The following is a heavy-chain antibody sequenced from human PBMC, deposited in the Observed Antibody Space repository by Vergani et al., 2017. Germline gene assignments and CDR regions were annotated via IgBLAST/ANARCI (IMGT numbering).Heavy chain of an antibody. D-gene: IGHD4-23*01. Sequence: QLQLQESGPGLVKPSETLSLNCTVSGGSIRSRSYCWGWIRQPPGKGLEGIGCIYYRGNTYYNPSLESRFSVSLDTSYNQFSLKLSSVTAADTTVYYCARMYGGNGYYFDYWGQGTLVTVSS. CDR2: IYYRGNT. J-gene: IGHJ4*02. CDR3: ARMYGGNGYYFDY. CDR1: GGSIRSRSYC. V-gene: IGHV4-39*01.